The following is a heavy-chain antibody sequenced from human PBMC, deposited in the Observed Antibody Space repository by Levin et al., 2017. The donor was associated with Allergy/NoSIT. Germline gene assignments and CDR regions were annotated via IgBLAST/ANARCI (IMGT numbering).Heavy chain of an antibody. CDR3: ARARYYYDSSGYYTLKLITKYYFDY. J-gene: IGHJ4*02. CDR1: GGSISSSTYY. CDR2: IYYSGST. V-gene: IGHV4-39*07. D-gene: IGHD3-22*01. Sequence: SQTLSLTCIVSGGSISSSTYYWGWIRQPPGKGLEWIGSIYYSGSTYYNPSLKSRVTISIDTSKNQFSLKLSSVAAADTAVYYCARARYYYDSSGYYTLKLITKYYFDYWGQGTLVTVSS.